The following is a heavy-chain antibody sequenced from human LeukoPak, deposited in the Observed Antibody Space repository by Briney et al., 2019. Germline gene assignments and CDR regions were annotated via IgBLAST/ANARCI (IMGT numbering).Heavy chain of an antibody. Sequence: PGGSLRLSCAASGFTVSSHYMSWVRQALGKGLEWFSVIYSGAGTSYADSVQGRFTISRDNSKNTLYLQMNSLRVEDTAVYYCARDRGFSSSWRLFVYWGQGTLVTVSS. CDR2: IYSGAGT. J-gene: IGHJ4*02. V-gene: IGHV3-66*02. CDR3: ARDRGFSSSWRLFVY. CDR1: GFTVSSHY. D-gene: IGHD6-13*01.